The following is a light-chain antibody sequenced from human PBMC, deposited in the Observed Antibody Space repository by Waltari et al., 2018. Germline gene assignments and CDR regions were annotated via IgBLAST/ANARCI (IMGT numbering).Light chain of an antibody. CDR1: ESVTVIS. J-gene: IGKJ4*01. V-gene: IGKV3-20*01. CDR3: QQYDGEVVT. Sequence: CMARESVTVISLMWYQQKLGQAPRLLIYGTSSRATGIPDRFSGSGSGTDFTLTISRLEPEDFAVYYCQQYDGEVVTFGGGTKVEI. CDR2: GTS.